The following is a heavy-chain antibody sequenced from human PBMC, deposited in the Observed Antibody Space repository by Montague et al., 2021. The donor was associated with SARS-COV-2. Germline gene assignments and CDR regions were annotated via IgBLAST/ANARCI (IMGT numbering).Heavy chain of an antibody. V-gene: IGHV3-33*01. CDR3: ARDREPEGIDY. CDR2: IWYDGSNK. Sequence: SLRLYCAASGFTFSSYGMHWVRQAPSKGMEWVAVIWYDGSNKYYADSVKGRFTISRDNSKNTLYLQMNSLRAEDTAVYYCARDREPEGIDYWGQGTLVTVSS. J-gene: IGHJ4*02. D-gene: IGHD1-14*01. CDR1: GFTFSSYG.